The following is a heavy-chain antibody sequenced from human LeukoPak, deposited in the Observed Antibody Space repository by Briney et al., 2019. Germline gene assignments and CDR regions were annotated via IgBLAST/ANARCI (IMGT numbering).Heavy chain of an antibody. J-gene: IGHJ4*02. CDR3: ARDTIFGVVPTTSFDY. CDR1: GYTFTSYG. CDR2: ISAYNGNT. D-gene: IGHD3-3*01. Sequence: ASVTVSCKASGYTFTSYGISWVRQAPGQGLEWMGWISAYNGNTNYAQKLQGRVTMTTDTSTSTAYMELRSLRSDDTAVYYCARDTIFGVVPTTSFDYWGQGTLVTVSS. V-gene: IGHV1-18*01.